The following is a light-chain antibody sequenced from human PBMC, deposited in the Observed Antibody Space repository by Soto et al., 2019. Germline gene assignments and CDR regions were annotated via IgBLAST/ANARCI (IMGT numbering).Light chain of an antibody. J-gene: IGKJ2*01. CDR1: QVIRNH. V-gene: IGKV1-17*01. CDR2: SAS. CDR3: LQHDNYPYT. Sequence: DIAMTQSPSSLSASVGDRVTITFRASQVIRNHLGWFQQKPGKAPKRLIYSASSLHGGVPSRFSGSGSGTEFTLAISSLQPEDFATYYCLQHDNYPYTFGQGTKLEIK.